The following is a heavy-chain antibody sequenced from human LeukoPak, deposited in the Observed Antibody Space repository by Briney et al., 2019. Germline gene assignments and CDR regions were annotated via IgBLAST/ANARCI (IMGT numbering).Heavy chain of an antibody. CDR3: ARDGPDYGDYAAFDI. CDR1: GYTFTSYY. V-gene: IGHV1-46*01. Sequence: GASVKVSCKASGYTFTSYYMHWVRQAPGQGLEWMGIINPSGGSTSYAQKFQGRVTMTRDTSTSTVYMELSSLRSEDRAVYYCARDGPDYGDYAAFDIWGQGTMVTVSS. CDR2: INPSGGST. D-gene: IGHD4-17*01. J-gene: IGHJ3*02.